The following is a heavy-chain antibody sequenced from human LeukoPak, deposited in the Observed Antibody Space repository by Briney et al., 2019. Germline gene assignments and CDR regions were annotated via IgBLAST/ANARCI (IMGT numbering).Heavy chain of an antibody. D-gene: IGHD5-24*01. Sequence: PSETLFLTCTVSGGSISDYYWSWIRQPPGKGLEWIGYIYYSGSTNYNPSLKSRVTISVETSKNQFSLRLNSVTAADTAVYYCARDRDDHNGYYYFDFWGQGTLVTVSS. J-gene: IGHJ4*02. V-gene: IGHV4-59*01. CDR3: ARDRDDHNGYYYFDF. CDR1: GGSISDYY. CDR2: IYYSGST.